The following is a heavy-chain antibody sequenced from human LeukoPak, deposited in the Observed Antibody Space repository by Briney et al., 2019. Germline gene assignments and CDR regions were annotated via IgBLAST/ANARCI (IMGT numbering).Heavy chain of an antibody. V-gene: IGHV4-38-2*02. J-gene: IGHJ6*02. CDR1: RYSISSGFY. Sequence: SETLSLTCTVSRYSISSGFYWGWRRQPPGKGLEWIGSIYSSGSTYYNPSLKSRVTISVDTSKNQVSLKLRSVTAADTAVYYCARDWGYYYGSGSYYNEPTYYYYGMDVWGQGTTVTVSS. D-gene: IGHD3-10*01. CDR2: IYSSGST. CDR3: ARDWGYYYGSGSYYNEPTYYYYGMDV.